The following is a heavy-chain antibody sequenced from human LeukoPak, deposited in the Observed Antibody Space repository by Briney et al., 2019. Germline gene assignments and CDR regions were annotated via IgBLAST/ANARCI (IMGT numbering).Heavy chain of an antibody. D-gene: IGHD6-19*01. CDR3: ARRHSSGWFYY. CDR1: GYSISNGYY. CDR2: IYRSGST. Sequence: SETLSLTCTVSGYSISNGYYWDWIRQPPGRGLAWIGNIYRSGSTSYNPSLKSRVTISVGTSKNQFSLKVNSVTAADTAVYYCARRHSSGWFYYWGQGTLVTVSS. V-gene: IGHV4-38-2*02. J-gene: IGHJ4*02.